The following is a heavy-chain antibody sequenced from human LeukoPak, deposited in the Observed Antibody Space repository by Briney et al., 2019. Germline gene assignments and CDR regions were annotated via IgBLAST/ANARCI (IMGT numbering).Heavy chain of an antibody. J-gene: IGHJ4*02. Sequence: KPSETLSLTCTVSGDSISSSSYYWGWIRQPPGKGPEWIGSIYYSGNTYYSPSLKSRVTMSVDTSRNQFSLNLSSVTAADTAVYYCARHSLFGLANKRSAFKFWGQGTLVTVSS. CDR2: IYYSGNT. CDR3: ARHSLFGLANKRSAFKF. D-gene: IGHD3/OR15-3a*01. CDR1: GDSISSSSYY. V-gene: IGHV4-39*01.